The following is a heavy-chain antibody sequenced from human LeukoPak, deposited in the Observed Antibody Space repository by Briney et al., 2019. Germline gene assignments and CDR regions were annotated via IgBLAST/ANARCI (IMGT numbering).Heavy chain of an antibody. Sequence: PSETLSLTCTISGGSLSDYYGSWIRQSPGKGLEWIGYIYHTGSTSYSPSLKSRVTISADTSQNQFSLKLSSVTAADTAVYYCASRNLGNDYWGQGTLVTVSS. V-gene: IGHV4-59*01. CDR3: ASRNLGNDY. J-gene: IGHJ4*02. CDR2: IYHTGST. CDR1: GGSLSDYY. D-gene: IGHD7-27*01.